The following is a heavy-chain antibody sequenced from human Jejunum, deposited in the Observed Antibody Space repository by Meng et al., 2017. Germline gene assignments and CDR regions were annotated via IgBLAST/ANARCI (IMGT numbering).Heavy chain of an antibody. V-gene: IGHV3-23*01. Sequence: QRLEAGGEGGQPGGSRRLSCAASGFTFSRFAMSWVRQAPGKGLEWVSGISGSGDSTYYADSVRGRFTISRDNSKNTLSLQINSLRAEDTAIYFCATSGYWGQGTLVTVSS. CDR3: ATSGY. CDR2: ISGSGDST. J-gene: IGHJ4*02. CDR1: GFTFSRFA.